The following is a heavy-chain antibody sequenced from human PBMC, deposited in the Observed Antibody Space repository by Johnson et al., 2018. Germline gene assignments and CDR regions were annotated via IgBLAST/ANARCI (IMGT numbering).Heavy chain of an antibody. D-gene: IGHD3-22*01. V-gene: IGHV3-66*02. CDR3: ERVTMIIVVTTNHGWGAFDI. CDR2: IYSGGST. Sequence: VQLVQSGGGLVQPGGSXRLSCAASGFTVSSDYMSWVRQAPGKGLEWVSIIYSGGSTYYTDPVKGRFTISSDHSKNTLYLQMNSPRAEDTAVYYCERVTMIIVVTTNHGWGAFDIWGQGTMVSVSS. J-gene: IGHJ3*02. CDR1: GFTVSSDY.